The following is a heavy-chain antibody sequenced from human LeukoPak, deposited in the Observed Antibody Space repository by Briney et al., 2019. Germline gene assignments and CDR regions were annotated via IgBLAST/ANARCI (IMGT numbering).Heavy chain of an antibody. CDR3: ARGWLGDPLAFDI. CDR1: GFTVSSNY. J-gene: IGHJ3*02. V-gene: IGHV3-66*01. D-gene: IGHD3-22*01. Sequence: GGSLRLSCAASGFTVSSNYMSWVRQAPGKGLEWVSVIYSGGSTYYADSVKGRFTISRDNSKNTLYLQMNSLRAEDTAVYDCARGWLGDPLAFDIWGQGTMVTVSS. CDR2: IYSGGST.